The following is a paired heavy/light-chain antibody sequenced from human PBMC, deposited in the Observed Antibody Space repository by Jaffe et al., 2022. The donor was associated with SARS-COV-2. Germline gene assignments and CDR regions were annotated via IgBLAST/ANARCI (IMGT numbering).Heavy chain of an antibody. J-gene: IGHJ6*02. V-gene: IGHV3-53*01. D-gene: IGHD4-17*01. Sequence: EVQLVESGGGLIQPGGSLRLSCAASGLSVSTNFISWVRQAPGKGLEWVSIIYSSDSKQYADSVKGRFTISRDNSTNTMYLQMNSLRAEDTAVYYCARDIKAVTTRFFGMDVWGQGTTVTVSS. CDR3: ARDIKAVTTRFFGMDV. CDR2: IYSSDSK. CDR1: GLSVSTNF.
Light chain of an antibody. CDR2: AAS. Sequence: AIQMTQSPSSLSASVGDRVTITCRASQDIRSDLGWYQQKPGKAPKLLIFAASSLQNGVPSRFSGSGSGTDFTLTISSLQPEDFATYYCLQDFNFPFTFGGGTKVEIK. V-gene: IGKV1-6*02. J-gene: IGKJ4*01. CDR3: LQDFNFPFT. CDR1: QDIRSD.